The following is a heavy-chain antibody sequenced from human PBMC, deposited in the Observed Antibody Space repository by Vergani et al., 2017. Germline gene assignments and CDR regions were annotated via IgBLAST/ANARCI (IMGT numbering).Heavy chain of an antibody. CDR1: GGSFSGYY. J-gene: IGHJ4*02. V-gene: IGHV4-34*01. D-gene: IGHD2/OR15-2a*01. Sequence: QVQLQQLGAGLLKPSETLSLTCAVYGGSFSGYYWSWIRQPPGKGLEWIGEINHSASTNYNPSLKSRVTISVDTSKNQFSLKLSSVTAADTAVYYCAGGVFRRPFFDYWGQGTLVTVSS. CDR2: INHSAST. CDR3: AGGVFRRPFFDY.